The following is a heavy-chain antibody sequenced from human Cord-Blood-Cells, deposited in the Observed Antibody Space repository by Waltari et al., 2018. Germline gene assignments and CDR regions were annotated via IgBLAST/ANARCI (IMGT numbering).Heavy chain of an antibody. D-gene: IGHD6-13*01. CDR3: ATDSSSWYGYKYFDL. CDR1: GYHLTELS. J-gene: IGHJ2*01. V-gene: IGHV1-24*01. CDR2: FDPEDGET. Sequence: QVQLVQSGAEVKKPGASVKVSCKVSGYHLTELSMPWVRQAPGKGLEWMGGFDPEDGETIYAQKFQGRVTMTEDTSTDTAYMELSSLRSEDTAVYYCATDSSSWYGYKYFDLWGRGTLVTVSS.